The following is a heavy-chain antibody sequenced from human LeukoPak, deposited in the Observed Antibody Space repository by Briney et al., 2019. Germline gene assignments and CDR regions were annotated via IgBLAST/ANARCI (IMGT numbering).Heavy chain of an antibody. D-gene: IGHD7-27*01. J-gene: IGHJ3*02. CDR2: ISYDGTNK. CDR1: GFDFNIYI. CDR3: ARGGPNGDDAFDI. V-gene: IGHV3-30*14. Sequence: PGGSLRLSCAASGFDFNIYIMHWVRQAPGKGLEWVALISYDGTNKNYADSVKDRFSISRDNSENTLYLQMNSLRAEDTAVYYCARGGPNGDDAFDIWGQGTMVTISS.